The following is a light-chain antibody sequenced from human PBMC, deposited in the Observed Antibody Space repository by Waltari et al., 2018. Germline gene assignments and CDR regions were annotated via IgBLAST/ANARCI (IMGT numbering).Light chain of an antibody. V-gene: IGLV2-11*01. CDR1: SSDVGGYNY. CDR3: CSYAGTYTYV. J-gene: IGLJ1*01. Sequence: QSALTQPRSVSGSPGQSVTIPCTGTSSDVGGYNYVSWYQQHPGKAPKFMIYDVNKRPSGVPDRFSGSKSGNTASLTISGLQAEDEADYYCCSYAGTYTYVFGTGTKVTVL. CDR2: DVN.